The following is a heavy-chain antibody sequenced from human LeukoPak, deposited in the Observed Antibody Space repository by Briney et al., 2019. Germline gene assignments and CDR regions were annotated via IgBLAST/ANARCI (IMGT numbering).Heavy chain of an antibody. CDR2: IYYSGST. J-gene: IGHJ5*02. Sequence: SETLSLTCTVSGGSISSGGYYWSWIRQHPGKGLEWIGYIYYSGSTYYNPSLKSRVTISVDTSKNQFSLKLSSVAAADTAVYYCVRDYTIHSSSWYHWFDPWGQGTLVTVSS. D-gene: IGHD6-13*01. CDR3: VRDYTIHSSSWYHWFDP. CDR1: GGSISSGGYY. V-gene: IGHV4-31*03.